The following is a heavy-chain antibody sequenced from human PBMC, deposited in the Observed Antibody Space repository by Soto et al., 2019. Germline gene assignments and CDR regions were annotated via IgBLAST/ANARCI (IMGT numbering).Heavy chain of an antibody. CDR2: LNGSGAAT. V-gene: IGHV3-23*01. D-gene: IGHD6-19*01. Sequence: GGSLRLSCAASGFTFSDYLMSWVRRAPGKGLVWVSGLNGSGAATYYVASVKGRFSISRDNTKNTLYLQMNSLRAEDTALYYCVRGGSSSGWYHGVYWAPGTLVPVSS. J-gene: IGHJ4*02. CDR3: VRGGSSSGWYHGVY. CDR1: GFTFSDYL.